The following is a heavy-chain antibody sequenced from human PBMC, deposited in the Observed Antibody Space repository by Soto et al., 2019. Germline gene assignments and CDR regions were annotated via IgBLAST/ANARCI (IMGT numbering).Heavy chain of an antibody. Sequence: XETLSLTCAVYGWTFSGYYWSWIRQPPGKGLEWIGEINHSGSTNYNPSLKSRVTISTDTSKNQFSLLLSSVTAADTAVYYCAREEVPQWFTKGYYGMDVWGQGTTVTVSS. J-gene: IGHJ6*02. D-gene: IGHD2-8*01. V-gene: IGHV4-34*01. CDR1: GWTFSGYY. CDR3: AREEVPQWFTKGYYGMDV. CDR2: INHSGST.